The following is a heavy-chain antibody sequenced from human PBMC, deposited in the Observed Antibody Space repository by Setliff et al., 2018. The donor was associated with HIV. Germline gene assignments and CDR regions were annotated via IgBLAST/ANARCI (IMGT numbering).Heavy chain of an antibody. D-gene: IGHD6-19*01. CDR1: GFTFSSYE. J-gene: IGHJ4*02. Sequence: GSLRLSCAASGFTFSSYEMNWVRQAPGKGLEWVSYISSSSSYTHYADSVKGRFTISRDNSKNTLYLQMNSLRAEDTAVYYCAMSPYSSGLFDYWGQGTLVTVSS. V-gene: IGHV3-21*01. CDR2: ISSSSSYT. CDR3: AMSPYSSGLFDY.